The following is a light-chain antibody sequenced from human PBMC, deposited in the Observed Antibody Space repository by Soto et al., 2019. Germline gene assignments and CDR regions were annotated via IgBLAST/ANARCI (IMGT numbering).Light chain of an antibody. CDR2: DVS. CDR1: SSDVGGYNY. V-gene: IGLV2-14*01. CDR3: SSYTTSSTVV. Sequence: QSALTQPASVSGSPGQSITIACAGTSSDVGGYNYVCWYQQHQGKAPKLMIYDVSNRPSGVSNRFSGSKSGNTASLTISGLQAEDEADYYCSSYTTSSTVVFGGGTKLTVL. J-gene: IGLJ2*01.